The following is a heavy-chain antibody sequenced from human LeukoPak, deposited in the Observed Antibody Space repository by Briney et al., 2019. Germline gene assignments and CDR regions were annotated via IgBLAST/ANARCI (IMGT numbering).Heavy chain of an antibody. V-gene: IGHV1-18*01. CDR2: ISAYNGNT. Sequence: GASVKVSCKASGYTFTSYGISWVRQAPGQGLEWMGWISAYNGNTNYAQKLQGRVTMTTDTSTSTAYMELRSLRSDDTAVYYCARVTYYYDSSGYSLFDYWGQGTLVTVSS. J-gene: IGHJ4*02. CDR1: GYTFTSYG. CDR3: ARVTYYYDSSGYSLFDY. D-gene: IGHD3-22*01.